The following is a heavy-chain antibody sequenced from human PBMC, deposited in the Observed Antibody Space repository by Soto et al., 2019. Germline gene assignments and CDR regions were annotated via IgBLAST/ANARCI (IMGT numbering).Heavy chain of an antibody. CDR2: INSDGSST. CDR3: ARRSGSLTNWFDP. D-gene: IGHD1-26*01. CDR1: GFTFSSYW. V-gene: IGHV3-74*01. J-gene: IGHJ5*02. Sequence: SGGSLRLSCAASGFTFSSYWMHWVRQAPGKGLVWVSRINSDGSSTSYADSVKGRFTISRDNAKNTLYLQINSLRAEDTAVYYCARRSGSLTNWFDPWGQGTLVTVSS.